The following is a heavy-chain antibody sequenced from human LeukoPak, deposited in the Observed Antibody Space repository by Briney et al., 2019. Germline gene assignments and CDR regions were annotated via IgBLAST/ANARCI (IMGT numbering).Heavy chain of an antibody. Sequence: GGSLRLSCAASGFTFSSYGMHWVRQAPGKGLEWVAFIWYDGSNKYYADSVKGRFSISRDSSKNILNLQMNSLRAEDTAVYYCAKDRCSNGIGCYYYYMDVWGKGTTVTIYS. CDR1: GFTFSSYG. CDR2: IWYDGSNK. V-gene: IGHV3-30*02. J-gene: IGHJ6*03. D-gene: IGHD2-8*01. CDR3: AKDRCSNGIGCYYYYMDV.